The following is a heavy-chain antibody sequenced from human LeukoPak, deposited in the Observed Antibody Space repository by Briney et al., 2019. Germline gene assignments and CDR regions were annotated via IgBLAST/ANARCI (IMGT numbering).Heavy chain of an antibody. J-gene: IGHJ6*02. CDR2: IYYSGST. D-gene: IGHD1-1*01. V-gene: IGHV4-59*01. CDR1: GGSISSYY. CDR3: ARGTRRLERHRTYYYYGMDV. Sequence: SETLSLTCTVSGGSISSYYWSWIRQPPGKGLEWIGYIYYSGSTNYNPSLKSRVTISVDTSKNQFSLKLSSVTAEDTAVYYCARGTRRLERHRTYYYYGMDVWGQGTTVTVSS.